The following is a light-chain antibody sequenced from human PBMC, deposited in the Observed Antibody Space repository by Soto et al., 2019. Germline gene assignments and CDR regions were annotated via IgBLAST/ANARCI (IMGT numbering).Light chain of an antibody. J-gene: IGKJ4*01. CDR2: GAS. V-gene: IGKV3-15*01. CDR3: QEYNNWHPVT. Sequence: EIVLTPAPGALSLSPGESACLSCRASPSISSKLAWYQQKPGQAPRLLIYGASTRATGIPARFSGSGSGTEFTLTISSLQSEDFAVYYCQEYNNWHPVTFGGGTKVDI. CDR1: PSISSK.